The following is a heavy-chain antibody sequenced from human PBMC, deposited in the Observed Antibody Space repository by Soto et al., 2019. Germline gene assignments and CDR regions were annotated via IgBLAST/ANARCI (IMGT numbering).Heavy chain of an antibody. CDR3: ARDRAITIFGVVSVWDAFDI. Sequence: ASVKVSCKASGYTFTSYYMHWVRQAPGQGLEWMGIINPSGGSTSYAQKFQGRVTMTRDTSTSTVYMELSSLRSEDTAVYYCARDRAITIFGVVSVWDAFDIWGQGTMVTVSS. V-gene: IGHV1-46*01. D-gene: IGHD3-3*01. CDR1: GYTFTSYY. J-gene: IGHJ3*02. CDR2: INPSGGST.